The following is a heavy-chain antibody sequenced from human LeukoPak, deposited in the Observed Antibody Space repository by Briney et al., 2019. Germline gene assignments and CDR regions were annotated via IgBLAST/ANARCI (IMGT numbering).Heavy chain of an antibody. CDR3: ARGPSLYYYDSSGYYYLLDY. Sequence: GGSLRLSCAASGFTFSSYAMHWVRQAPGKGLEYVSAISSNGGSTYYANSVKGRFTISRDNSKNTLYLQMGSLRAEDMAVYRCARGPSLYYYDSSGYYYLLDYWGQGTLVTVSS. V-gene: IGHV3-64*01. D-gene: IGHD3-22*01. CDR2: ISSNGGST. J-gene: IGHJ4*02. CDR1: GFTFSSYA.